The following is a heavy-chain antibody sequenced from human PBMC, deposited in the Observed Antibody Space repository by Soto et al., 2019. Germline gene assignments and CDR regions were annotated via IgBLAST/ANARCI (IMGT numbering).Heavy chain of an antibody. V-gene: IGHV1-69*06. CDR2: TIPAFGTA. D-gene: IGHD1-1*01. CDR3: WRHDKTALPPLDS. J-gene: IGHJ4*02. Sequence: QVHLVQSGAEVKSPGSAVKVSCKVSGAGDTFSNYGLNWMRQAPGQGLEWMGGTIPAFGTANYAQKFQGRVTIPANKSTTTPYMELSSLRSDDTAVYYCWRHDKTALPPLDSWGQGTLVSVSS. CDR1: GAGDTFSNYG.